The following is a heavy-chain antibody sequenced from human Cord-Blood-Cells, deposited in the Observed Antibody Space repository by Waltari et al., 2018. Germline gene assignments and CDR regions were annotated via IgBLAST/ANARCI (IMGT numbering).Heavy chain of an antibody. CDR3: ARAYLVVVPAAIDY. CDR2: INAGNGNT. V-gene: IGHV1-3*01. CDR1: GYTFTSYA. D-gene: IGHD2-2*01. J-gene: IGHJ4*02. Sequence: QVQLVQSGAQVKKPGASVKVSCKASGYTFTSYAMHWLRQAPGQRLEWMGWINAGNGNTKYSQKFQGRVTITRDTSASTAYMELSSLRSEDTAVYYCARAYLVVVPAAIDYWGQGTLVTVSS.